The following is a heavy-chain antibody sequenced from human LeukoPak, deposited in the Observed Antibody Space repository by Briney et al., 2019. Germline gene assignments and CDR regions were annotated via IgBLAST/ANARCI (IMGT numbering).Heavy chain of an antibody. D-gene: IGHD4-17*01. Sequence: GSLRLSCAVSGFTVTDNYMSWVRQAPGKGLQWVSVIYPDGRTYYADSMKGRFTISRDISRNTLLLQMNSLRPDDTAVHYCARTNPVYGDYDYWGQGTLVTVSS. J-gene: IGHJ4*02. CDR3: ARTNPVYGDYDY. CDR1: GFTVTDNY. V-gene: IGHV3-53*01. CDR2: IYPDGRT.